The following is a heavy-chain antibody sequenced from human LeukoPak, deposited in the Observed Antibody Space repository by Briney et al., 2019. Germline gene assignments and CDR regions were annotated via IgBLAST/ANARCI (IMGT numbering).Heavy chain of an antibody. CDR1: GFTFSRYA. D-gene: IGHD2-2*03. V-gene: IGHV3-23*01. Sequence: PGGSLRLSCAASGFTFSRYAMAWVRQAPGKGLEWVSSISDSGAITYYADSVEGRFTISRDNSKNTLFLQMNSLSAEDTAIYYCAKVVYGYCSSTTCFAFDYRGQGALVPVSS. J-gene: IGHJ4*02. CDR2: ISDSGAIT. CDR3: AKVVYGYCSSTTCFAFDY.